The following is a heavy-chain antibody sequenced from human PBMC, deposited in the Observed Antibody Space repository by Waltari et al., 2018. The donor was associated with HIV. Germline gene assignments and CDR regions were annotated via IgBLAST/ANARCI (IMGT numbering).Heavy chain of an antibody. Sequence: QVQLQQWGAGLLKPSETLSLTCAVYGGSFSGYYWSWIRQPPGKGLEWIGEINHSGSTNYNPSLKSRVTISVDTSKNQFSLKLSSVTAADTAVYYCALIGDIVVVPAANPWDYWGQGTLVTVSS. CDR3: ALIGDIVVVPAANPWDY. J-gene: IGHJ4*02. CDR2: INHSGST. CDR1: GGSFSGYY. V-gene: IGHV4-34*01. D-gene: IGHD2-2*01.